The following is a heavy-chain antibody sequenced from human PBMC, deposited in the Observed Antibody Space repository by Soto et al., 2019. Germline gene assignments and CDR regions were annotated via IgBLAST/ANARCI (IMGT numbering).Heavy chain of an antibody. CDR3: ARDRVGSDKLWFRRGWFDP. J-gene: IGHJ5*02. CDR2: IYYSGST. Sequence: SETLSLTCTVSGGSISSYYWSWIRQPPGKGLEWIGYIYYSGSTNYNPSLKSRVTISVDTSKNQFSLKLSSVTAADTAVYYCARDRVGSDKLWFRRGWFDPWGQGTLVTVSS. CDR1: GGSISSYY. V-gene: IGHV4-59*01. D-gene: IGHD3-10*01.